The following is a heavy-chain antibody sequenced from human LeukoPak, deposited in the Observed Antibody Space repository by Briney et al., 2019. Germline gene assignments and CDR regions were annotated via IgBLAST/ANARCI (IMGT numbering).Heavy chain of an antibody. CDR1: GFTFSSYG. CDR2: IWYDGSNK. J-gene: IGHJ2*01. V-gene: IGHV3-33*01. CDR3: ATGGYDDSSGYYASWYFDL. D-gene: IGHD3-22*01. Sequence: GRSLRLSRAASGFTFSSYGMHWVRQAPGKGLEWVAVIWYDGSNKYFADSVKGGFTISRDNSKNTLYLQMNSLKDEDTAVYYCATGGYDDSSGYYASWYFDLWGRGTLVTVSS.